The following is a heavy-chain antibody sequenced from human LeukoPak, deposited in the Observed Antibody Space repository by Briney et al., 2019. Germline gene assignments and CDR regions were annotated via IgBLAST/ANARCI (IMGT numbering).Heavy chain of an antibody. J-gene: IGHJ4*02. CDR3: ARVISSGCIDY. CDR2: SNPNSGGT. D-gene: IGHD6-19*01. V-gene: IGHV1-2*06. Sequence: GASVKVSCKASGYTFTGYYMHWVRQAPGQGLEWMGRSNPNSGGTNYAQKFQGRVTMTRDTSISTAYMELSRLRSDDTAVYYCARVISSGCIDYWGQGTLVTVSS. CDR1: GYTFTGYY.